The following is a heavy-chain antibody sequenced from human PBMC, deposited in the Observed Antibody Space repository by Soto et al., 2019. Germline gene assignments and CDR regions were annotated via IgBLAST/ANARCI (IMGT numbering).Heavy chain of an antibody. Sequence: SSETLSLTCAVYGGSFSGYYWSWIRQPPGKGLEWIGEINHSGSTNYNPSLKSRVTISVDTSKNQFSLKLSSVTAADTAVYYCARRSPSYYYYGMDVWGQGTTVTVSS. CDR2: INHSGST. CDR1: GGSFSGYY. CDR3: ARRSPSYYYYGMDV. J-gene: IGHJ6*02. V-gene: IGHV4-34*01.